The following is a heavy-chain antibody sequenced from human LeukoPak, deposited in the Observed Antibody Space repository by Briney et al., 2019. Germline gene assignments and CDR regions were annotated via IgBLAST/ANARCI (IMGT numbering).Heavy chain of an antibody. CDR1: GFTFSSYW. V-gene: IGHV3-48*04. D-gene: IGHD3-10*01. Sequence: PGGSLRLSCAASGFTFSSYWMSWVRQAPGKGLEWVSYISSSGSTIYYADSVKGRFTISRDNAKNSLYLQMNSLRAEDTAVYYCATRSTYYYGSGSSPRAFDIWGQGTMVTVSS. CDR3: ATRSTYYYGSGSSPRAFDI. J-gene: IGHJ3*02. CDR2: ISSSGSTI.